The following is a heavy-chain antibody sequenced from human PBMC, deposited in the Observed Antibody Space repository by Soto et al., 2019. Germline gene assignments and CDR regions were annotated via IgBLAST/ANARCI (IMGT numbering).Heavy chain of an antibody. CDR3: ARHPGYGLYYFDY. CDR2: INHSGST. D-gene: IGHD5-18*01. Sequence: PSETLSLTCAVYGGSFSGYYWSWIRQPPGKGLEWIGEINHSGSTYYNPSLKSRVTISVGTSKNQFSLKLSSVTAADTAVYYCARHPGYGLYYFDYWGQGTLVTVSS. CDR1: GGSFSGYY. J-gene: IGHJ4*02. V-gene: IGHV4-34*01.